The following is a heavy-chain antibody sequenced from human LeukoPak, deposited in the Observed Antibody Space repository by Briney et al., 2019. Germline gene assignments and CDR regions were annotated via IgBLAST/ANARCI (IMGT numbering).Heavy chain of an antibody. CDR2: TTHSGST. D-gene: IGHD2-21*02. J-gene: IGHJ4*02. V-gene: IGHV4-34*01. CDR1: IESFSGYY. CDR3: ARARGDLSLDY. Sequence: SETLSLPCAVYIESFSGYYWTWMRQPPGKGLEWIGETTHSGSTNYNPSLKRRVTISVDTSKNQSSLKLSSLIAADTAVYYCARARGDLSLDYWGRGTPVTVSS.